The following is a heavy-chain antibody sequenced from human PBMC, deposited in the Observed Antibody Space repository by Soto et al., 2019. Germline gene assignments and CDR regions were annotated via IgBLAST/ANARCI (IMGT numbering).Heavy chain of an antibody. CDR1: GFTVSSNY. J-gene: IGHJ3*02. Sequence: EVQLVESGGGLVLPGGSPRLSCTASGFTVSSNYMSWVRQAPGKGLEWVSVIYSGGSTYYADSVKGRFTISRDNSKHTLYLQMNSLRAEDTAVYYCARAGQTPWAFDIWGQGTMVTVSS. CDR2: IYSGGST. CDR3: ARAGQTPWAFDI. V-gene: IGHV3-53*01.